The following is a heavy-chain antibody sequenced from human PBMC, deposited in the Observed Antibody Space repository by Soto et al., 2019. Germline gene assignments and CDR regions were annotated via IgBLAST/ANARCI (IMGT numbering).Heavy chain of an antibody. CDR1: GDSVSSNSAA. CDR3: ARRGLIQGVFHS. D-gene: IGHD5-18*01. CDR2: TFYRSKWYN. Sequence: SQTLSLTCAISGDSVSSNSAAWNWIRQSPSRGLEWLGRTFYRSKWYNDYAVSVKSRITISSDTSKNQFSLQLNSVTPEDTAVYYCARRGLIQGVFHSWGQGTLVTVSS. J-gene: IGHJ4*02. V-gene: IGHV6-1*01.